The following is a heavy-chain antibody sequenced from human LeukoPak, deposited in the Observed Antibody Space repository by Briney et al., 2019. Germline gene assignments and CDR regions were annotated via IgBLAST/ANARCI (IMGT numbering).Heavy chain of an antibody. V-gene: IGHV4-4*07. CDR1: GGSISSYY. CDR2: IYTSGST. Sequence: SETLSLTCTVSGGSISSYYWSWIRQPAGKGLEWIGRIYTSGSTNYNPSLKSRVTMSVDTSKNQFSLKLSSVTAADTAVYYCAGQYCSSTSYYDLDYWGQGTLVTVSS. J-gene: IGHJ4*02. CDR3: AGQYCSSTSYYDLDY. D-gene: IGHD2-2*01.